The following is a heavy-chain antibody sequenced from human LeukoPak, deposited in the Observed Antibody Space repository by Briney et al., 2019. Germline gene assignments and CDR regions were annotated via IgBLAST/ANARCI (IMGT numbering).Heavy chain of an antibody. V-gene: IGHV3-64D*09. CDR2: ISRNGGST. CDR1: GFTFSSFA. CDR3: VKDLRSDFMGVLSRYLSY. D-gene: IGHD2/OR15-2a*01. J-gene: IGHJ4*02. Sequence: GGSLRLSCSASGFTFSSFAMHWVRQAPGKGLEYVEAISRNGGSTYYADSVKGRFTISRDNSKSTLYLQMSSLRAEDTAVYLCVKDLRSDFMGVLSRYLSYWGQGTLVTVSS.